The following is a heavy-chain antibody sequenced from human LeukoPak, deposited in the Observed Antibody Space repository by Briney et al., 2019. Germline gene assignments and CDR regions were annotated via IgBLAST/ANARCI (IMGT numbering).Heavy chain of an antibody. D-gene: IGHD4-23*01. CDR3: ARDLRTPSDTNIAIDY. CDR2: IKSDGSSA. CDR1: GFTFSSYW. J-gene: IGHJ4*02. V-gene: IGHV3-74*01. Sequence: GGSLRLSCEASGFTFSSYWMHWVRQAPGKGLVWVSRIKSDGSSASYADSVKGRFTISRDNAKNTLYLQMNSLRAEDTAVYYCARDLRTPSDTNIAIDYWGQGTLVTVSS.